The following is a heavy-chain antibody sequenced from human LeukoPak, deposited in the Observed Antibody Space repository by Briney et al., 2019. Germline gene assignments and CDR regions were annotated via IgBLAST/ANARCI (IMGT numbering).Heavy chain of an antibody. Sequence: ASVKVSCKASGYTFTDYSMHWVRQAPGQGLEWMGWINPNSGGTNYTQKFQGWVTVTRDTSISTAYMELRRLTSDDTAVYYCARDSAAAGTKNAFDIWGQGTMVTVSS. CDR3: ARDSAAAGTKNAFDI. V-gene: IGHV1-2*04. CDR1: GYTFTDYS. D-gene: IGHD6-13*01. J-gene: IGHJ3*02. CDR2: INPNSGGT.